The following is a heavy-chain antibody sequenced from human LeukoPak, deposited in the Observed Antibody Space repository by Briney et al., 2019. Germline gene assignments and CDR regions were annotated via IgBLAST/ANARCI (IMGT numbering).Heavy chain of an antibody. V-gene: IGHV3-23*01. Sequence: PGGSLRLSCAASGFTFSSYAMSWVRQAPGKGLEWVSAISGSGGSTYYADSVKGRFTISRDNSKNTLYLQMNSLRAEDTAVYYCAKEAYIVVVTAPAFDIWGQGTMVTVSS. D-gene: IGHD2-21*02. J-gene: IGHJ3*02. CDR3: AKEAYIVVVTAPAFDI. CDR1: GFTFSSYA. CDR2: ISGSGGST.